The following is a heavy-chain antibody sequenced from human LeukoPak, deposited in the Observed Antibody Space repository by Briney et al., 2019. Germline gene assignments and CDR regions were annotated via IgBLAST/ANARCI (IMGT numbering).Heavy chain of an antibody. V-gene: IGHV1-46*01. CDR3: ARGYPGYYDFWSGYYNFDY. J-gene: IGHJ4*02. CDR2: INPSGGST. D-gene: IGHD3-3*01. Sequence: ASVKVSCKASGYTFTSYYMHWVRQAPGQGLEWMGIINPSGGSTSYAQKLQGRVTTTRDTSTSTVYMELSSLRSEDTAVYYCARGYPGYYDFWSGYYNFDYWGQGTLVTVSS. CDR1: GYTFTSYY.